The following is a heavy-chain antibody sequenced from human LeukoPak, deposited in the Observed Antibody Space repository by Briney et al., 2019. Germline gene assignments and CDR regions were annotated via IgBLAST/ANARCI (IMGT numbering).Heavy chain of an antibody. D-gene: IGHD1-1*01. CDR1: GFTFSSYS. CDR2: ISSSSSYM. CDR3: ARVTTAHWYFDL. V-gene: IGHV3-21*01. J-gene: IGHJ2*01. Sequence: GGSLRLSCATSGFTFSSYSMNWVRQAPGKGLEWVSCISSSSSYMYYTDSVKGRFTISRDNAKNSLTLQMNSLRAEDTAVYYCARVTTAHWYFDLWGRGTLVTVSS.